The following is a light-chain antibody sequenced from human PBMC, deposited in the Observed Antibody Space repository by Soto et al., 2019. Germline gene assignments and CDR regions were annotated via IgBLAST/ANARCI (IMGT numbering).Light chain of an antibody. CDR2: DAS. Sequence: EIVLTQSPATLSLSPGERATLSCRASQSVTTYLNWYHHKPGQAPRLLIYDASYRATGVPARFSGSGSGTDVTLTISSLEPDDCAVYYCQQRARWVTFGGGTTVDIK. J-gene: IGKJ4*01. CDR1: QSVTTY. CDR3: QQRARWVT. V-gene: IGKV3-11*01.